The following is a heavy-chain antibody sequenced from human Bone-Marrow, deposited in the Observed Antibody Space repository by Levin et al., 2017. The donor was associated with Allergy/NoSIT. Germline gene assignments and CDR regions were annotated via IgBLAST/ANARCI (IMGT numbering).Heavy chain of an antibody. CDR1: GFTFSGSA. J-gene: IGHJ6*03. Sequence: GESLKISCAASGFTFSGSAMHWVRQASGKGLEWVGRIRSKANSYATAYAASVKGRFTISRDDSKNTAYLQMNSLKTEDTAVYYCTRPGNSLGDCSGGSCYSHYYYYMDVWGKGTTVTVSS. CDR3: TRPGNSLGDCSGGSCYSHYYYYMDV. CDR2: IRSKANSYAT. D-gene: IGHD2-15*01. V-gene: IGHV3-73*01.